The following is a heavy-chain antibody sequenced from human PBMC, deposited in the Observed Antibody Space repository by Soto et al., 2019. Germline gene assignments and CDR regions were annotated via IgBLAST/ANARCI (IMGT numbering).Heavy chain of an antibody. CDR2: VYPSGTT. CDR1: GGSISSGGYS. J-gene: IGHJ4*02. D-gene: IGHD1-26*01. Sequence: SETLSLTCAVSGGSISSGGYSWSWMRQPPWKGLEWIGYVYPSGTTNYNPSLKSRVTISVDTSKSQFSLKLSSVTAADTAVYYCARGGGSYYIAYWGQGTLVTVSS. V-gene: IGHV4-61*08. CDR3: ARGGGSYYIAY.